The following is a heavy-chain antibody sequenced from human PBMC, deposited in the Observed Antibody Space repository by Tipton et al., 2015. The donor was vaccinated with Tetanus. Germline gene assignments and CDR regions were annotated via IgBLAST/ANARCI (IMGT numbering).Heavy chain of an antibody. V-gene: IGHV4-30-4*01. CDR3: AGVTAQRTELYFDH. D-gene: IGHD6-13*01. CDR1: GGSINTGDYY. CDR2: MYDSGLT. Sequence: TLSLTCNVSGGSINTGDYYWSWIRQSPGKGLEWVGEMYDSGLTNHNPSLKSRVTISIDKSKNHFSLGMSSVTAADTAVYFCAGVTAQRTELYFDHWGQGTLVPVSS. J-gene: IGHJ4*02.